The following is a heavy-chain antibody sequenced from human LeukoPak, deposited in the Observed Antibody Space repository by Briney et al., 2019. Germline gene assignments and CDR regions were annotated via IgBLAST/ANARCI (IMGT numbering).Heavy chain of an antibody. J-gene: IGHJ4*02. Sequence: GGSLRLSCAASGFTFSSYAMSWVRQAPGKGLEWVSAISGSGGSTYYADSVKGRFTISRDNSKNTLYLQMNSLRAEDTAVYYCAKGNYYDSSGYYDYWGQGTLVTVSS. CDR2: ISGSGGST. CDR1: GFTFSSYA. CDR3: AKGNYYDSSGYYDY. D-gene: IGHD3-22*01. V-gene: IGHV3-23*01.